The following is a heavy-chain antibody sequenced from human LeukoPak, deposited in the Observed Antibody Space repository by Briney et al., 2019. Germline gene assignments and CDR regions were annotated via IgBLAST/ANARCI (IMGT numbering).Heavy chain of an antibody. J-gene: IGHJ4*02. Sequence: PGGSLRLSCAAYGFTFSSYEMNWVRQAPGKGLEWVSSISSSSSYIYYADSVKGRFTISRDNAKNSLYLQMNSLRAEDTAVYYCARGHSSGWYSPLDYWGQGTLVTVSS. V-gene: IGHV3-21*01. CDR2: ISSSSSYI. CDR3: ARGHSSGWYSPLDY. D-gene: IGHD6-19*01. CDR1: GFTFSSYE.